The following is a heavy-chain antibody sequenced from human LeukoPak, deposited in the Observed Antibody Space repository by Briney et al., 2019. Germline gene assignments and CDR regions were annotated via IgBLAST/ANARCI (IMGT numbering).Heavy chain of an antibody. V-gene: IGHV4-34*01. Sequence: SETLSLTCAVYGGSFSGYYWSWIRQPPGKGLEWIGEINHSGSTNYNPSLKSRVTISVDTSKNQFSLKLSSVTAADTAVYYCARVVVVAATDWFDPWGQGTLVTVSS. CDR3: ARVVVVAATDWFDP. CDR2: INHSGST. J-gene: IGHJ5*02. D-gene: IGHD2-15*01. CDR1: GGSFSGYY.